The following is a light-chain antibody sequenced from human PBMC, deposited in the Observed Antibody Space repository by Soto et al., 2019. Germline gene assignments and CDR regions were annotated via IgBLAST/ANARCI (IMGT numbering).Light chain of an antibody. Sequence: EVVMTQAPAALSVSPVERATLSCRASQSVSSNLAWYHQKPGQAPRLLISDASSRATDVPDRFSGSGSGTDFTLTITSLEPEDFAVYYCQQYGDSPVTFGQGTKVDIK. CDR2: DAS. CDR1: QSVSSN. J-gene: IGKJ1*01. CDR3: QQYGDSPVT. V-gene: IGKV3-20*01.